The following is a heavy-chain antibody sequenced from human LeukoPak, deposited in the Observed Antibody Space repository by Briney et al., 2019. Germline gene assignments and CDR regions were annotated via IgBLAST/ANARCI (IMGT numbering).Heavy chain of an antibody. Sequence: GGSLRLSCAASGFTFSSYSMNWVRQAPGKGLEWVSSISSSSSYIYYADSVKGRFTISRDNAKNSLYLQMNSLRAEDTAVYYCARPKRALVPAAIQDAFDIWGQGTMVTVSS. D-gene: IGHD2-2*01. CDR1: GFTFSSYS. CDR3: ARPKRALVPAAIQDAFDI. J-gene: IGHJ3*02. V-gene: IGHV3-21*01. CDR2: ISSSSSYI.